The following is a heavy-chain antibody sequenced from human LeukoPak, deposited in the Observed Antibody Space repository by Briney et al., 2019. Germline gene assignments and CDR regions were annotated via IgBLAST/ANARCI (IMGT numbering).Heavy chain of an antibody. Sequence: SETLSLTCTVSGYSISSGYYWGWIRQPPGKGLEWIGSIYHSGSTYYNPSLKSRVTISVDTSKNQFSLKLSSVTAADTAVYYCARDVHVTMTLLPGDDAFDIWGQGTMVTVSS. CDR2: IYHSGST. CDR1: GYSISSGYY. D-gene: IGHD3-22*01. CDR3: ARDVHVTMTLLPGDDAFDI. V-gene: IGHV4-38-2*02. J-gene: IGHJ3*02.